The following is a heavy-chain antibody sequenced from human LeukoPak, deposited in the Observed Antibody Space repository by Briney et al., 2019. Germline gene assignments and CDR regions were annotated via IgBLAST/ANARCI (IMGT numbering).Heavy chain of an antibody. CDR1: GGTFSSYA. J-gene: IGHJ6*03. D-gene: IGHD3-22*01. CDR3: VVAYYDSSGTNAGYYYYYMDV. V-gene: IGHV1-69*05. Sequence: GASVKVSCKASGGTFSSYAISWVRQAPGQGLEWMGGIIPIFGTANYAQKFQGRVTITTDESTSTAYMELSSLRSEDTAVYYCVVAYYDSSGTNAGYYYYYMDVWGKGTTVTVSS. CDR2: IIPIFGTA.